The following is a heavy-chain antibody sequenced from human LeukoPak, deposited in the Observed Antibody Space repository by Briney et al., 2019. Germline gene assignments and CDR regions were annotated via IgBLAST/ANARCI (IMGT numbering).Heavy chain of an antibody. CDR1: GGSISTYY. D-gene: IGHD3-22*01. Sequence: SETLSLTCTVSGGSISTYYWSWIRQPPGKGLEWIGYIYYSGSTNYNPSLKSRVTLPVDTSKNQFSLNLSSVTAADTAVYYCARAPQYYDSSGYYYYYMDVWGKGTTVTVSS. J-gene: IGHJ6*03. CDR2: IYYSGST. V-gene: IGHV4-59*01. CDR3: ARAPQYYDSSGYYYYYMDV.